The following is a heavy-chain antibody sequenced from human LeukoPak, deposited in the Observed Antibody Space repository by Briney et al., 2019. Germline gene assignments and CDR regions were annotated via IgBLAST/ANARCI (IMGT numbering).Heavy chain of an antibody. D-gene: IGHD3-16*02. Sequence: GGSLRLSCAASGFTFSSYAMSWVRQAPGKGLEWVSAISGSGGSTYYADSVKGRFTISRDNSKNTLYLQMNSLRAEDTAVYYCAKEIYDYVWGSYRYPFDYWGQGTLVTVSS. CDR2: ISGSGGST. CDR1: GFTFSSYA. CDR3: AKEIYDYVWGSYRYPFDY. V-gene: IGHV3-23*01. J-gene: IGHJ4*02.